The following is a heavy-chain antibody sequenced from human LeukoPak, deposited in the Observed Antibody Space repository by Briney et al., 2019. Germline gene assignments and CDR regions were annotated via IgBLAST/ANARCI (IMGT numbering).Heavy chain of an antibody. J-gene: IGHJ4*02. CDR1: GGSFSLYH. V-gene: IGHV4-34*01. CDR2: VNRWGST. Sequence: PSETLSLTCAVYGGSFSLYHWSWIRQSPGKGLEWIGEVNRWGSTNYNPSLKSRVTISVDTSKNQFSLNLRSLTAADTDVYYCASDSQSSVYYFWGQGALVTVSS. CDR3: ASDSQSSVYYF. D-gene: IGHD6-25*01.